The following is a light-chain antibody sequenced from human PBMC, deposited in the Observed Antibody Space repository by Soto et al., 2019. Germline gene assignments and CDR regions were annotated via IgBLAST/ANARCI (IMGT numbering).Light chain of an antibody. V-gene: IGKV3-11*01. CDR1: QRVSSS. J-gene: IGKJ1*01. CDR3: QEYNTNYRT. CDR2: DAS. Sequence: EIVLTQSPATLSLSPGERATLSCRASQRVSSSFAWYQQKPGQAPRLLIYDASNRATGIPARFSGSGSGTDFTLTISSLEPEDFAVYFCQEYNTNYRTFGQGTRV.